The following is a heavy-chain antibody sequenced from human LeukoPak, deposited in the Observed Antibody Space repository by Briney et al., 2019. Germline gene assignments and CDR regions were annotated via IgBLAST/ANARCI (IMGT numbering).Heavy chain of an antibody. CDR2: INPSGGST. D-gene: IGHD5-24*01. V-gene: IGHV1-46*01. J-gene: IGHJ4*02. Sequence: ASVKVSCKASGYTFTSYYMHWVRQAPGQGLEWMGIINPSGGSTSYAQKSQGRVTMTRDTSTSTVYMELSSLRSEDTAVYYCAREEMATGGVDYWGQGTLVTVSS. CDR3: AREEMATGGVDY. CDR1: GYTFTSYY.